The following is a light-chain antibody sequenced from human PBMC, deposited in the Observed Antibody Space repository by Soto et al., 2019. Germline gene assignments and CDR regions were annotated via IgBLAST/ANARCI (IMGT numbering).Light chain of an antibody. CDR2: GAS. CDR1: QSVTSN. Sequence: EIVMTQSPATLSVSPGERATLSCRASQSVTSNLAWYQQKPGQAPRLLIYGASTRATGIPDRFSGDGSVTHLTLTISRLEAEDFVMYYCQQYGSSPITFGQGTRLEIK. J-gene: IGKJ5*01. CDR3: QQYGSSPIT. V-gene: IGKV3-20*01.